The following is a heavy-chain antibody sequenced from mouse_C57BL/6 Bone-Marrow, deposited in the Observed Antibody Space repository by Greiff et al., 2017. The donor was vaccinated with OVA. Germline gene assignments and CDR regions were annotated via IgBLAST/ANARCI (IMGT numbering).Heavy chain of an antibody. Sequence: QVQLQPSGAALVRPGASVKLSCKASGYTFPDYYINWVKQRPGPGLEWIARIYPGSGNTYYNEKFKGKATLTAEKSSSTAYMQLSSLTSEDSAVYFCAGGDYGSSLDVWGTGTTVTVSS. D-gene: IGHD1-1*01. J-gene: IGHJ1*03. V-gene: IGHV1-76*01. CDR2: IYPGSGNT. CDR3: AGGDYGSSLDV. CDR1: GYTFPDYY.